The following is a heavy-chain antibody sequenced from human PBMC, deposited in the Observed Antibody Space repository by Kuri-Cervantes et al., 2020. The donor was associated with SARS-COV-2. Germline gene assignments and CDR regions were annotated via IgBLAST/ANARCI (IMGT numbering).Heavy chain of an antibody. J-gene: IGHJ2*01. D-gene: IGHD1-14*01. CDR1: GFTFSSYA. V-gene: IGHV3-30-3*01. CDR3: ARGGEPPYWYFDL. Sequence: LSLTCAASGFTFSSYAMHWVRQAPGKGLEWVAVISYDGSNKYYADSVKGRFTISRDNSKNTLYLQMNSLRAEDTAVYYCARGGEPPYWYFDLWGRGTRV. CDR2: ISYDGSNK.